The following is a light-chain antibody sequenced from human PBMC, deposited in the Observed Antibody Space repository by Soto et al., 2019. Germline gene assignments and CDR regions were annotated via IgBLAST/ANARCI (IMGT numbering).Light chain of an antibody. V-gene: IGKV1-5*01. CDR1: QSINNL. Sequence: DIQMTQSPSTLSASVGDRVTITCRASQSINNLLAWYQQKPGKAPKFLIYDASTLESGVPSRFSGSGSGREFTLTISSLQPDDFATYYCQQYNSYWTFGQGTKVEIK. J-gene: IGKJ1*01. CDR2: DAS. CDR3: QQYNSYWT.